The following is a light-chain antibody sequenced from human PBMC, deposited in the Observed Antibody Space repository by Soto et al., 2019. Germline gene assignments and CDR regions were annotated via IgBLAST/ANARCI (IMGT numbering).Light chain of an antibody. Sequence: QSALTQPASVSGSPGQSITISCTGTSSDVGGYNYVPWYQQHPGKAPKLMIYDVSNRPSGVSNRFSGSKSGNTASLTISGLQAEDEADYSCTSYTNSNTLHVFGTGTKV. CDR2: DVS. V-gene: IGLV2-14*01. CDR1: SSDVGGYNY. CDR3: TSYTNSNTLHV. J-gene: IGLJ1*01.